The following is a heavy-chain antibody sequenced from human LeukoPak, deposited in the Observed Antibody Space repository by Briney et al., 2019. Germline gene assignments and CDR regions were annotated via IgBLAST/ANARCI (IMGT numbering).Heavy chain of an antibody. V-gene: IGHV1-69*13. Sequence: ASLKVSCKASGGTFSSYAISWVRQAPGQGLEWMGGIIPIFGTANYAQKVQGRVTITADESTSTAYMELSSLRSEDTAVYYCARAGRGYRSLDAFDIWGQGTMVTVSS. CDR1: GGTFSSYA. CDR3: ARAGRGYRSLDAFDI. D-gene: IGHD5-18*01. CDR2: IIPIFGTA. J-gene: IGHJ3*02.